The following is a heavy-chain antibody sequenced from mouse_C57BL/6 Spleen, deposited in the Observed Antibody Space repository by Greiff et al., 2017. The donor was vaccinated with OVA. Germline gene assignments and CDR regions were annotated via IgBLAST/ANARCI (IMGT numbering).Heavy chain of an antibody. Sequence: EVKVVESGGDLVKPGGSLKLSCAASGFTFSSYGMSWVRQTPDKRLEWVATISSGGSYTYYPDSVKGRFTISRDNAKNTLYLQMSSLKSEDTAMYYCARHYGSYFDYWGQGTTLTVSS. CDR3: ARHYGSYFDY. V-gene: IGHV5-6*01. CDR1: GFTFSSYG. CDR2: ISSGGSYT. J-gene: IGHJ2*01. D-gene: IGHD1-1*01.